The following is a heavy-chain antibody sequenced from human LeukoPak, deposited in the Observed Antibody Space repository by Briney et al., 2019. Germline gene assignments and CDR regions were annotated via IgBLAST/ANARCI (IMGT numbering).Heavy chain of an antibody. V-gene: IGHV3-53*01. CDR1: GFCVSSNY. CDR2: IYGGGST. Sequence: AGSLRLSCAASGFCVSSNYISCVSQPPGEWREWVSVIYGGGSTYYADSVKGRFTMSRDNSKNTLYLQMNSLRAEDTAVYYCARDLISSGWYHAFDIWGQGTMVTVSS. D-gene: IGHD6-13*01. CDR3: ARDLISSGWYHAFDI. J-gene: IGHJ3*02.